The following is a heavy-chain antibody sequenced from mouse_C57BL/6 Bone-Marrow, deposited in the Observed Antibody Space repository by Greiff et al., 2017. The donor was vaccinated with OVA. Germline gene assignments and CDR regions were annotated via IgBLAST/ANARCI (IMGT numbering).Heavy chain of an antibody. CDR3: AVLHYGRSYEVFYWYFDV. V-gene: IGHV1-18*01. CDR2: FHPNNGGT. D-gene: IGHD1-1*01. CDR1: GYTFTDYN. J-gene: IGHJ1*03. Sequence: EVQLQQSGPELVKPGASVKIPCKASGYTFTDYNMDWVKQSHGKSLEWIGDFHPNNGGTIYNQKFKGKATLTVDKSSSTVYLELRSLTSEDTAVYYCAVLHYGRSYEVFYWYFDVWGTGTTVTVSS.